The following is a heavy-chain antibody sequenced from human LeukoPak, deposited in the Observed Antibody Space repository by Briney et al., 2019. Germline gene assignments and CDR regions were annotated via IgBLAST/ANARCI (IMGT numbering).Heavy chain of an antibody. CDR3: ASRIGYYYYYGMDV. V-gene: IGHV4-39*07. CDR2: INHSGST. J-gene: IGHJ6*02. D-gene: IGHD2-15*01. Sequence: SETLSLTCTVSGGFISSSSYYWGWIRQPPGKGLAWIGEINHSGSTNYNPSLKSRVTISVATSRNQFSLKLSSVTAADTAVYYCASRIGYYYYYGMDVWGQGTTVTVSS. CDR1: GGFISSSSYY.